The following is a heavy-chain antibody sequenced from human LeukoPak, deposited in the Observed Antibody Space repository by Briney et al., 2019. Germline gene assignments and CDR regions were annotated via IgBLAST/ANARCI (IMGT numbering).Heavy chain of an antibody. CDR1: GSTVSSNY. CDR2: IYSGSST. Sequence: GGSLRLSCAASGSTVSSNYMSWVRQAPGKGLEWVSVIYSGSSTYYADSVKGRFTISRDNSKNTVYLQINSLRAEDTAVYYCAKVDYNSGSFFDYWGQGTLVTVSS. J-gene: IGHJ4*02. D-gene: IGHD3-10*01. CDR3: AKVDYNSGSFFDY. V-gene: IGHV3-53*01.